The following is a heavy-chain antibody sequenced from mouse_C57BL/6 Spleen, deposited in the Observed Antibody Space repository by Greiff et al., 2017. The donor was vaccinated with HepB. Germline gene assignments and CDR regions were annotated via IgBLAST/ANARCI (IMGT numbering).Heavy chain of an antibody. CDR3: ARIKKIVATYFDY. CDR2: TNPTNGRT. J-gene: IGHJ2*01. Sequence: LQESGAELVKAGASVKMSCKASGYTFTSYWMHWVKQRLGQGLEWFAETNPTNGRTYYNEKFKSKATLTVDKSSSTAYMLLSGPTFEDSAVYYCARIKKIVATYFDYWGQGTTLTGSS. CDR1: GYTFTSYW. V-gene: IGHV1S81*02. D-gene: IGHD1-1*01.